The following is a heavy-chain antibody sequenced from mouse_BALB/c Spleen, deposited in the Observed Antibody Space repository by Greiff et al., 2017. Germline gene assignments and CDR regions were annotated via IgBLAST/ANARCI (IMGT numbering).Heavy chain of an antibody. V-gene: IGHV1-14*01. CDR2: INPYNDGT. CDR1: GYTFTSYV. Sequence: EVQLVESGPELVKPGASVKMSCKASGYTFTSYVMHWVKQKPGQGLEWIGYINPYNDGTKYNEKFKGKATLTSDKSSSTAYMELSSLTSEDSAVYYCARGEGYHAMDYWGQGTSVTVSS. CDR3: ARGEGYHAMDY. J-gene: IGHJ4*01.